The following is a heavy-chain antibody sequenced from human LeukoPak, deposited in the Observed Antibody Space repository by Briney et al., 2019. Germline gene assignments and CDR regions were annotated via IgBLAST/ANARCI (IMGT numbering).Heavy chain of an antibody. CDR2: TSYDGNKK. CDR3: ARGAPPDY. V-gene: IGHV3-30-3*01. CDR1: GFAFSHYA. Sequence: GGSLRLSCAASGFAFSHYAMYWVRQAPGKGLEWVAVTSYDGNKKFYADSVKGRFTISRDDSENTLYLQLNSLTVEDTAVYYCARGAPPDYWGQGALVTVFS. J-gene: IGHJ4*02.